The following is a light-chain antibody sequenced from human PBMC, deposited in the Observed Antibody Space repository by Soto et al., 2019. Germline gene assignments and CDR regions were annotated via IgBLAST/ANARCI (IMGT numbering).Light chain of an antibody. CDR3: QHYGRSPWT. Sequence: EIVLTQSPGTLSLSPGERATLSCRASQSVGSRYLAWYQQKPGQAPRLLIYGASSRATGIPDRFSGSGSGTDFTLTVSRLEPEDVAVYYCQHYGRSPWTVGQGTKVEIK. CDR2: GAS. V-gene: IGKV3-20*01. J-gene: IGKJ1*01. CDR1: QSVGSRY.